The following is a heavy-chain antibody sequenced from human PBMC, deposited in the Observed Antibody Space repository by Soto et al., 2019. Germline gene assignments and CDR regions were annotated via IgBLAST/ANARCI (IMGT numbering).Heavy chain of an antibody. V-gene: IGHV3-11*01. CDR2: ISNTAITD. D-gene: IGHD3-16*01. Sequence: PGGSLRLSCVASGFSFSDYSMTWMRQAPGGGLDFVAFISNTAITDYYADSVKGRFTISRDNARNSVYLQMDSLRAEDAAVYYCARDLHHMLSHKHHYYYLAFWGTGTTVTVYS. J-gene: IGHJ6*04. CDR1: GFSFSDYS. CDR3: ARDLHHMLSHKHHYYYLAF.